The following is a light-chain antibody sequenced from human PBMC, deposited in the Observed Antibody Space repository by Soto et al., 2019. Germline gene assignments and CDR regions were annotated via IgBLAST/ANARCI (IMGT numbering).Light chain of an antibody. Sequence: EIVLTQSPATLSLSPGERATLSCRASQSVSSYLAWYQQKPGQAPRLLIYDASNRATGIPARFSGSGSGTDFTLTISSLEPEDFAVYYCQQYGSSGTSGQGTKVDI. CDR2: DAS. CDR1: QSVSSY. CDR3: QQYGSSGT. V-gene: IGKV3-11*01. J-gene: IGKJ1*01.